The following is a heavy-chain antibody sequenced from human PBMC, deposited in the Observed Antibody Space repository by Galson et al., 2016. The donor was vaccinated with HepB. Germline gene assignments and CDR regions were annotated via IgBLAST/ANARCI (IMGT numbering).Heavy chain of an antibody. V-gene: IGHV3-20*01. D-gene: IGHD6-13*01. CDR3: ARVHMAAAGFGGMDV. Sequence: SLRLSCAASGFTFDDYAMSWVRQAPGKGLEWVSGINWKGGRTGYADSVKGRFTIFRDNAKNSLYLQMNSLRAEDTALYHCARVHMAAAGFGGMDVWGQGTTVTVSS. J-gene: IGHJ6*02. CDR2: INWKGGRT. CDR1: GFTFDDYA.